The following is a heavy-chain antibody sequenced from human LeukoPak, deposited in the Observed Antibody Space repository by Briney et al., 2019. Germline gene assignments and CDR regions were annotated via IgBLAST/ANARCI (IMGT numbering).Heavy chain of an antibody. CDR2: INHSGST. V-gene: IGHV4-34*01. CDR3: ARSRFGSLDY. Sequence: KSSETLSLTCAVYGGSFSGYYWSWIRQPPGKGLEWIGEINHSGSTNYNPSLKSRVTISVDTSKNQFSLKLSSVTAADTAVYYCARSRFGSLDYRGQGTLVTVSS. J-gene: IGHJ4*02. D-gene: IGHD3-10*01. CDR1: GGSFSGYY.